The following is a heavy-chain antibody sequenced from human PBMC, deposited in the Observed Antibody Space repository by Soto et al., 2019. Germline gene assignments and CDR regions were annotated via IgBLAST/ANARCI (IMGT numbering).Heavy chain of an antibody. Sequence: EVPLVESGGDLVQPGGSLRLSCAASGFTFSSYEMMWVRQAPGKGLEWVSFIHNSRGTTYYADSVKCRFTISRDNAQNSLYLQMSSLRAEDTAVYYCATSLSGYYYSYWGQGTLVTVSS. CDR3: ATSLSGYYYSY. CDR1: GFTFSSYE. CDR2: IHNSRGTT. D-gene: IGHD3-22*01. V-gene: IGHV3-48*03. J-gene: IGHJ4*02.